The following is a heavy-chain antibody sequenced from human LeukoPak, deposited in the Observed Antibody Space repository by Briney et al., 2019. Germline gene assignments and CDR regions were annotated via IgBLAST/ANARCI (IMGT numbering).Heavy chain of an antibody. CDR3: ARGAFMITFGEHLHYFDY. J-gene: IGHJ4*02. D-gene: IGHD3-16*01. CDR2: MNPNSGNT. CDR1: GYTFTSYD. Sequence: ASVKVSCKASGYTFTSYDINWVRQATGQGLEWMGWMNPNSGNTGYAQKFQGRVTMTRNTSISTAYMELSSLRSEDTAVYHCARGAFMITFGEHLHYFDYWGQGTLVTVSS. V-gene: IGHV1-8*01.